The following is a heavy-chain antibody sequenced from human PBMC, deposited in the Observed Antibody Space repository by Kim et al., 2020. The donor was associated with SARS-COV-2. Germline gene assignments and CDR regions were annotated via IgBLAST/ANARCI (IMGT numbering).Heavy chain of an antibody. CDR3: ARDGSGSYSY. V-gene: IGHV3-53*01. D-gene: IGHD1-26*01. J-gene: IGHJ4*02. Sequence: STYYADSVKGRFTISRDNSKNTLYLQMNSLRAEDTAVYYCARDGSGSYSYWGQGTLVTVSS. CDR2: ST.